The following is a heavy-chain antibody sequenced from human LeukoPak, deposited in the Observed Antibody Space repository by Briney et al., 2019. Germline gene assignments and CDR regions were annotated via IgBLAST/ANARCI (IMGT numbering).Heavy chain of an antibody. J-gene: IGHJ5*02. CDR3: AKDVAVVDCSGGSCYNWFDP. Sequence: GGSLRLSCAASGFTFSSYIMSWVRQAPGKGLEWVSSITGSGGLIYYADSVKGRFTISRDNSKNTLYLQMNSLRAEDTAVYYCAKDVAVVDCSGGSCYNWFDPWGQGTLVTVSS. D-gene: IGHD2-15*01. CDR2: ITGSGGLI. V-gene: IGHV3-23*01. CDR1: GFTFSSYI.